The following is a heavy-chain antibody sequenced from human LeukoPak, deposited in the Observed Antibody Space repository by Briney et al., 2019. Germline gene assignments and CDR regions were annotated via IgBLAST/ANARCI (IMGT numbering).Heavy chain of an antibody. V-gene: IGHV3-23*01. CDR1: GFTFDNHA. CDR2: ITGSGDAR. CDR3: TKEILTYYYGISGYYFDY. Sequence: GGSLRLPWAASGFTFDNHAMTWVRQAPGKGLEWVSVITGSGDARYYADSVKGRFTISRDNSKNTLHLQMNTLRVEDTALYYCTKEILTYYYGISGYYFDYWGLGTLVTVSS. D-gene: IGHD3-3*01. J-gene: IGHJ4*02.